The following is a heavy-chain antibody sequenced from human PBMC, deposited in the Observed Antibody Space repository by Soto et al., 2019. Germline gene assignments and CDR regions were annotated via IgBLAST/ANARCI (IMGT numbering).Heavy chain of an antibody. J-gene: IGHJ5*02. Sequence: PDGSLRLSWAASGLPFSSYGMSWVRQAPGKGLEWVSAISGSGGSTYYADSVKGRFTISRDNSKNTLYLQMNSLRAEDTAVYYWAKAGSGSYYVRNWFDPWGQGTLVTVSS. CDR2: ISGSGGST. CDR3: AKAGSGSYYVRNWFDP. D-gene: IGHD1-26*01. V-gene: IGHV3-23*01. CDR1: GLPFSSYG.